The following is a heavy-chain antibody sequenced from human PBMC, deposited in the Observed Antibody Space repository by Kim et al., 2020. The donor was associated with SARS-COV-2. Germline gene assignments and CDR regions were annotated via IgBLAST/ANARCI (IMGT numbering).Heavy chain of an antibody. D-gene: IGHD2-8*01. J-gene: IGHJ2*01. Sequence: SETLSLTCTVSGGSISPYYWSWIRQPPGKGLEWIGYIYYSGSTDYDPSLKRRVTISVDTSKSQVSLKLSSVTAADTAVYYCARGICADGVCYAEFFDLWGRGTLVTVSS. CDR3: ARGICADGVCYAEFFDL. CDR1: GGSISPYY. CDR2: IYYSGST. V-gene: IGHV4-59*01.